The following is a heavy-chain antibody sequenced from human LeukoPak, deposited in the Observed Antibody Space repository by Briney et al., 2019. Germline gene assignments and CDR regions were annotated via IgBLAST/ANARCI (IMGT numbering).Heavy chain of an antibody. CDR1: GFTFSDYY. V-gene: IGHV3-11*01. J-gene: IGHJ4*02. Sequence: PGGSLRLSCAASGFTFSDYYMSWIRQAPGKGLEWVSYISSSGSTIYYADSVKGRFTISRDNAKNSLYLQMNSLRAEDTAVYYCASSPPPWYSSGWYRVYWGQGTLVTVSS. D-gene: IGHD6-19*01. CDR3: ASSPPPWYSSGWYRVY. CDR2: ISSSGSTI.